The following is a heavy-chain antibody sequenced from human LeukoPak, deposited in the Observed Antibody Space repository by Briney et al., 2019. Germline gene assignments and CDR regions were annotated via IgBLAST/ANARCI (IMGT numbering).Heavy chain of an antibody. CDR1: GGSISSGGYY. V-gene: IGHV4-31*03. Sequence: SETLSLTCTVSGGSISSGGYYWSWIRQHPGKGLEWIGYIYYSRSTYYNPSRKSRVTISVYTSKNQFSLKLSSVTAADTAVYYCVSGSSGWLYFQHWGQGTLVTVSS. CDR2: IYYSRST. J-gene: IGHJ1*01. D-gene: IGHD6-19*01. CDR3: VSGSSGWLYFQH.